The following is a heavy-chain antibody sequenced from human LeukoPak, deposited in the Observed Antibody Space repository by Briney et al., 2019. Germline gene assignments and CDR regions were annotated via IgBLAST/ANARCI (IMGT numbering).Heavy chain of an antibody. D-gene: IGHD2-15*01. V-gene: IGHV1-69*02. CDR2: IIPMRNLA. Sequence: SVKVSCKASGADFNTHIINWVRQAPGQGLEWMGRIIPMRNLADYAHKFQGRVIITADKSRRTAYMELSSLTSDDTAVYYCARGKYCSGGECYSVRTSYDGFDPWGQGTVVSVSS. CDR1: GADFNTHI. CDR3: ARGKYCSGGECYSVRTSYDGFDP. J-gene: IGHJ5*02.